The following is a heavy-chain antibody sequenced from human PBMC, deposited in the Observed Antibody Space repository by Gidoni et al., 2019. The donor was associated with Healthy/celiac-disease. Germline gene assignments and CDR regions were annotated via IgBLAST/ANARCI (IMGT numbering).Heavy chain of an antibody. J-gene: IGHJ3*02. Sequence: QVQLQESGPGLVKPSQTLSLTCTVSGGSISSGGYYWSWIRQHPGTGLEWIGYIYYRGSTYYNPSLQSRVTISVDTSKNQISLKLSSVTAADTAVYYCAREVTSIPTSAFYIWGQGTMVTVSS. CDR2: IYYRGST. D-gene: IGHD2-21*02. V-gene: IGHV4-31*03. CDR1: GGSISSGGYY. CDR3: AREVTSIPTSAFYI.